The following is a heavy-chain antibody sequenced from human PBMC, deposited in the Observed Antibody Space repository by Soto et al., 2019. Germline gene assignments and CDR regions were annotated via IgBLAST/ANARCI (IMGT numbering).Heavy chain of an antibody. CDR2: INPNSGGT. CDR3: AKDKYAGVRNGLDP. J-gene: IGHJ5*02. CDR1: GYIFTGYY. Sequence: ASVQVSFKSSGYIFTGYYMHWVRPAPGQGLEWMGWINPNSGGTNYAQKVQGWVTMSRDKSKNTAYMEMSRLRADDTAVYYCAKDKYAGVRNGLDPWGQGTLVTVSS. V-gene: IGHV1-2*04. D-gene: IGHD2-8*01.